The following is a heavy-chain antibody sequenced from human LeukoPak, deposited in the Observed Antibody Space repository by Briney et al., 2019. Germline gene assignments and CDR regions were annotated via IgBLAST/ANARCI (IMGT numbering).Heavy chain of an antibody. J-gene: IGHJ4*02. D-gene: IGHD3-16*01. CDR2: INSDGLIT. V-gene: IGHV3-74*01. CDR3: ARSRGPNTFGGVHDY. CDR1: GFTFSNYW. Sequence: GGSLRLSCEASGFTFSNYWMHWVRQAPGKGLVWVSRINSDGLITNYADSVKGRFTISRDNSKNTLYLQMNSLRAEDTAVYYCARSRGPNTFGGVHDYWGQGTLVTVSS.